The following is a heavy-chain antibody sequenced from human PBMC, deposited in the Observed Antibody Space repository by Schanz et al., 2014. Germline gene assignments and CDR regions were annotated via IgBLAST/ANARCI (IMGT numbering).Heavy chain of an antibody. CDR2: INPIGGST. V-gene: IGHV1-46*01. J-gene: IGHJ6*03. CDR1: GYTFVSYS. D-gene: IGHD3-10*01. CDR3: ARVSMEFERGKSYYYYMDV. Sequence: QVQLVQSGAEVKKPGASVKVSCKASGYTFVSYSMHWVRQAPGQGLEWMGIINPIGGSTTYAQKFQGRLTMTRDTSTSTVYMELNSLTSEDTAVYYCARVSMEFERGKSYYYYMDVWGRGTTVTVSS.